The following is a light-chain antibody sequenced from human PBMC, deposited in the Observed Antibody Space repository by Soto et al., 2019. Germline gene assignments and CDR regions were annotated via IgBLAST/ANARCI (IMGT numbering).Light chain of an antibody. V-gene: IGKV3-15*01. CDR3: QQYTNRPPWT. Sequence: EIVMTQSPATLSGSPGERATLSCRASQSVSTNLAWYQQKPGQAPRLLIYGASTRATGIPARFSGSGSGTEFTRTIRNGQSDDFAIYYCQQYTNRPPWTFGEGTKV. J-gene: IGKJ1*01. CDR2: GAS. CDR1: QSVSTN.